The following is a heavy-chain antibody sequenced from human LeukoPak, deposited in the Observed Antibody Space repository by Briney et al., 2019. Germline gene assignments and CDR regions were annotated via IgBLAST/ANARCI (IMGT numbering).Heavy chain of an antibody. CDR1: GFTFDDYA. V-gene: IGHV3-9*01. D-gene: IGHD6-13*01. CDR2: ISWNSGSI. Sequence: PGRSLRLSCAASGFTFDDYAMHWVRQAPGKGLEWVSVISWNSGSIGYADSVKGRFTISRDNAKNSLYLQMNSLRAEDTALYYCAKDIFTGIAAAGAIDYWGQGTLVTVSS. CDR3: AKDIFTGIAAAGAIDY. J-gene: IGHJ4*02.